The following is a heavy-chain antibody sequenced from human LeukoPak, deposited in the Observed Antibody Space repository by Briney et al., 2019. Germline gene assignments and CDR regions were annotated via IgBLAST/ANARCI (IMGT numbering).Heavy chain of an antibody. CDR1: GGSISSYY. Sequence: SETLSLTCTVSGGSISSYYWSRIRQPAGKGLEWIGRIYTSGSTNYNPSLKSRVTMSVDTSKNQFSLKLSSVTAADTAVYYCARGLVGGGSYYFDYWGQGTLVTVSS. D-gene: IGHD1-26*01. J-gene: IGHJ4*02. V-gene: IGHV4-4*07. CDR3: ARGLVGGGSYYFDY. CDR2: IYTSGST.